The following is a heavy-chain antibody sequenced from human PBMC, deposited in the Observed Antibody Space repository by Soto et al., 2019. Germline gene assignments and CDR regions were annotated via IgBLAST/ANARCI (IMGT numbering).Heavy chain of an antibody. D-gene: IGHD2-15*01. CDR1: GFTFSSYG. CDR3: ARESGVRVAATASDAFDI. J-gene: IGHJ3*02. CDR2: IWYDGSTK. V-gene: IGHV3-33*01. Sequence: QVQLVESGGGVVQPGRSLRLSCAASGFTFSSYGMHWVRQAPGKGLEWVAVIWYDGSTKYYADSVKGRFTISRDNSKNTLYLHMNSLRAEDTAVYYCARESGVRVAATASDAFDIWGQGTMVTVSS.